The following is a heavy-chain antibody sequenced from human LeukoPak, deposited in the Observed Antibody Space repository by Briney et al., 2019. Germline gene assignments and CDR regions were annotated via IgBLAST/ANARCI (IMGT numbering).Heavy chain of an antibody. J-gene: IGHJ2*01. V-gene: IGHV3-23*01. CDR3: AKVVSAYWYFDP. D-gene: IGHD2-15*01. CDR2: ISGSGGST. CDR1: GFTFSSYA. Sequence: GGSLRLSCAASGFTFSSYAMSWVRQAPGKGLEWVSAISGSGGSTYYADSVKGRFTISRDNSKNTLYLQMNGLRAEDTAVYYCAKVVSAYWYFDPWGRGTLVTVSS.